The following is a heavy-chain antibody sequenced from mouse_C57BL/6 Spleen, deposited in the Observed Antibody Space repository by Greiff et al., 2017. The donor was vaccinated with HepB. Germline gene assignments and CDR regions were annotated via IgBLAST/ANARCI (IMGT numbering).Heavy chain of an antibody. CDR3: AKAYDYDYAMDY. CDR1: GFSLTSYG. Sequence: QVQLQQSGPGLVQPSQSLSITCTVSGFSLTSYGVHWVRQSPGKSLEWLGVIWRGGSTDYNAAFMSRLSITKDNSKSQVFFKMNSLQADDTAIYYCAKAYDYDYAMDYWGQGTSVTVSS. D-gene: IGHD2-4*01. J-gene: IGHJ4*01. CDR2: IWRGGST. V-gene: IGHV2-5*01.